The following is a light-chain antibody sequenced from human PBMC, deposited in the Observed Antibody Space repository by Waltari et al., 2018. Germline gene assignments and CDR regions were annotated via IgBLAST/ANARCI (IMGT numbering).Light chain of an antibody. CDR1: NSYVDAYNY. V-gene: IGLV2-14*03. CDR3: SSYTSSSTPLV. Sequence: QSALTQPASVSGSPGQSITISCTGTNSYVDAYNYVPWYQQHPGQAPKLMIYDVTSRPSGVSNRFSGSKSGNTASLTISGLQAEDEADYYCSSYTSSSTPLVFGGGTKLTVL. J-gene: IGLJ2*01. CDR2: DVT.